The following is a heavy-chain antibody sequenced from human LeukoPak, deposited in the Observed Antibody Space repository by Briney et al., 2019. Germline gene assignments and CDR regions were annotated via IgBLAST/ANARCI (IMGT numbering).Heavy chain of an antibody. CDR2: IYSGGST. J-gene: IGHJ4*02. CDR1: GFTVSSNY. Sequence: GGSLRLSCAASGFTVSSNYMSWVRQAPGKGLEWVSVIYSGGSTYYADSVKGRFTISRDNSKNTLYLQMNSLRAEDTAVYYCAKDSIAAAGTDDYWGQGTLVTVSS. D-gene: IGHD6-13*01. V-gene: IGHV3-53*01. CDR3: AKDSIAAAGTDDY.